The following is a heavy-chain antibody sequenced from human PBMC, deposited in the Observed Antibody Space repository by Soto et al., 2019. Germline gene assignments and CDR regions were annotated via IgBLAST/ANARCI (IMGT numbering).Heavy chain of an antibody. CDR1: GFTFSSYA. CDR2: ISYDGSNK. Sequence: PGGSLRLSCAASGFTFSSYAMHWVRQAPGKGLEWVAVISYDGSNKYYADSVKGRFTISRDNSKNTLYLQMNSLRAEDTAVYYCARANSWNLIDYYYGMDVWGQGTTVTVSS. V-gene: IGHV3-30-3*01. J-gene: IGHJ6*02. CDR3: ARANSWNLIDYYYGMDV. D-gene: IGHD1-7*01.